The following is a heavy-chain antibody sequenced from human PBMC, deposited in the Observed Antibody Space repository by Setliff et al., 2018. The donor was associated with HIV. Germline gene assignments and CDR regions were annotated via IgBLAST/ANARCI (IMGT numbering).Heavy chain of an antibody. D-gene: IGHD6-6*01. V-gene: IGHV3-53*01. CDR2: IYSVDT. CDR1: EFSVSDKY. Sequence: GGSLRLSCAASEFSVSDKYMGWVRQAPGKGLEWVAVIYSVDTHYVDSVKGRFTISRDNAQNSLYLQMNSLRAEDTAIYYCARDGGRSSPHGYWGQGTLVTVSS. J-gene: IGHJ4*02. CDR3: ARDGGRSSPHGY.